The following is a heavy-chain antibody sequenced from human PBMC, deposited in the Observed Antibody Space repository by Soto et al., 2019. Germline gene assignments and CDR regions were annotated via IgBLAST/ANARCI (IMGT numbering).Heavy chain of an antibody. D-gene: IGHD3-16*01. CDR2: IYYSGST. J-gene: IGHJ5*02. Sequence: SETLSLTCTVSGGPISSSSYYWGWIRQPPGKGLEWIGSIYYSGSTYYNPSLKSRVTISVDTSKNQFSLKLSSVTAADTAVYYCARRGPSKNWFDPWGQGTLVTVSS. V-gene: IGHV4-39*01. CDR1: GGPISSSSYY. CDR3: ARRGPSKNWFDP.